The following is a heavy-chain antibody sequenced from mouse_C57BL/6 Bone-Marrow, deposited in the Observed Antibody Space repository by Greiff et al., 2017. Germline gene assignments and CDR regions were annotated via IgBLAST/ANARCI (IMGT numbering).Heavy chain of an antibody. J-gene: IGHJ1*03. Sequence: VQLQQSGAELVKPGASVKLSCTASGFNIKDYYMHWVKQRTEQGLEWIGRIDPEDGETKYAPKFQGKATITADTSSNTAYLQLSSLTSEDTAVYYGASQVDVSGSRVFYWYCDVWGTGTTVTVSS. D-gene: IGHD1-1*01. V-gene: IGHV14-2*01. CDR3: ASQVDVSGSRVFYWYCDV. CDR2: IDPEDGET. CDR1: GFNIKDYY.